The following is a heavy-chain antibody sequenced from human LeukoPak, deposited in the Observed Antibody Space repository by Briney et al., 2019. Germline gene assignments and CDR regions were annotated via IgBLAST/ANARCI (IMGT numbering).Heavy chain of an antibody. Sequence: SETLSLTCTVSGGSISSSSYYWGWIRQPPGKGLEWIGSIYYSGSTYYNPSLKSRVTISVDTSKNQFSLKLSSVTAADTAVYYCARVDTAMVHGSVYYYYGMDVWGQGTTVTVSS. D-gene: IGHD5-18*01. CDR1: GGSISSSSYY. CDR2: IYYSGST. J-gene: IGHJ6*02. CDR3: ARVDTAMVHGSVYYYYGMDV. V-gene: IGHV4-39*07.